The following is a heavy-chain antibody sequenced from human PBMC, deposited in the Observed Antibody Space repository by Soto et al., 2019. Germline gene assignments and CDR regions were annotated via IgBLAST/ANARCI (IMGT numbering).Heavy chain of an antibody. D-gene: IGHD6-6*01. J-gene: IGHJ4*02. V-gene: IGHV3-11*04. CDR1: GFTFSDYY. Sequence: QVQLVESGGGLVKPGGSLRLSCAASGFTFSDYYMSWIRQAPGKGLEWVSYISSSGSTIYYADSVKGRFTISRDNAKNSLYLQVNSLRADDTSIYYCAGRCSSSGRRVYWGQGTLATVSS. CDR2: ISSSGSTI. CDR3: AGRCSSSGRRVY.